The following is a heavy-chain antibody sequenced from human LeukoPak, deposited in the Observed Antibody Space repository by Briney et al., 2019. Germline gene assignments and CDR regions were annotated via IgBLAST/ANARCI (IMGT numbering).Heavy chain of an antibody. CDR3: ARSQMTYYYDSSGYSPLDY. J-gene: IGHJ4*02. Sequence: VESLKISCKGSGYSFTSYWIGWVRQMPGKGLEWMGIIYPGDSDTRYSPSFQGQVTISADKSISTAYLQWSSLKASDTAMYYCARSQMTYYYDSSGYSPLDYWGQGTLVTVSS. CDR1: GYSFTSYW. CDR2: IYPGDSDT. D-gene: IGHD3-22*01. V-gene: IGHV5-51*01.